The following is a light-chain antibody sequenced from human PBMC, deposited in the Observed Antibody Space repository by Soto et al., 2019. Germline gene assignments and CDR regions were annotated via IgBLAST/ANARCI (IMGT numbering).Light chain of an antibody. CDR3: QQYGSSTRT. J-gene: IGKJ1*01. CDR2: AAS. Sequence: EIVLTQSPGTRSLSPGERATLSCRASQSVSSYYLAWYQQKPGQAPRPLIYAASRRATGIPDMFSGSGSGTDFTLTISGLEPEDFAVSYCQQYGSSTRTFGQGTKVDIK. V-gene: IGKV3-20*01. CDR1: QSVSSYY.